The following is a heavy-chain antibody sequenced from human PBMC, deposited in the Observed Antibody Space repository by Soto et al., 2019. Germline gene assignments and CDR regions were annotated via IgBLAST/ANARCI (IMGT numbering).Heavy chain of an antibody. J-gene: IGHJ6*03. CDR2: ISGNSGGT. CDR1: GYSFTSHG. V-gene: IGHV1-18*01. CDR3: ARMVRGSNIDYYHYIDV. Sequence: QVQLVQSGAEVKKPGASVKVSCKASGYSFTSHGISWVRQAPGQGLEWMGWISGNSGGTNYEQKLQGRVTVTTDTSTSTAYMELRSLRSEDTAVYYCARMVRGSNIDYYHYIDVSGKGTTVTVSS. D-gene: IGHD3-10*01.